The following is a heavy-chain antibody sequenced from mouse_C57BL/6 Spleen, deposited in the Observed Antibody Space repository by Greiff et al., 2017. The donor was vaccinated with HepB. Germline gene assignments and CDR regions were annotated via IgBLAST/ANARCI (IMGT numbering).Heavy chain of an antibody. CDR3: ARHSITRDYYAMDY. CDR2: ISSGGSYT. D-gene: IGHD2-4*01. J-gene: IGHJ4*01. V-gene: IGHV5-6*01. CDR1: GFTFSSYG. Sequence: VQLKESGGDLVKPGGSLKLSCAASGFTFSSYGMSWVRQTPDKRLEWVATISSGGSYTYYPDSVKGRFTISRDNAKNTLYLQMSSLKSEDTAMYYCARHSITRDYYAMDYWGQGTSVTVSS.